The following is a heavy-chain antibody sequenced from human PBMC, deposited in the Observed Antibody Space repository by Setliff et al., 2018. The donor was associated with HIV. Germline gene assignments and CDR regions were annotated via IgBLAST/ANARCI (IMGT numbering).Heavy chain of an antibody. CDR1: GFTFTGLTFTDYN. J-gene: IGHJ4*02. Sequence: GGSLRLSCLASGFTFTGLTFTDYNTNWVRQAPGEGLEWVSYISSSNSIYYADSVRGRFTISRDNAKSSLYLQMTSLRAEDTAVYYCARDDYDISTGYYPDWGQGTLVTVSS. CDR3: ARDDYDISTGYYPD. V-gene: IGHV3-48*01. CDR2: ISSSNSI. D-gene: IGHD3-9*01.